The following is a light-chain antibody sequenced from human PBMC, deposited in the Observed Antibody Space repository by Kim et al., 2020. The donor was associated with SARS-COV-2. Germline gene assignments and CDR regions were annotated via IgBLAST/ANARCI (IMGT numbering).Light chain of an antibody. CDR1: RSNIGAGFD. J-gene: IGLJ3*02. CDR2: GNT. CDR3: HSYDSSLSGWV. V-gene: IGLV1-40*01. Sequence: RVTISCTGSRSNIGAGFDVHWYQQLPGTAPNLLIYGNTNRPSGVPDRFSGSKSGTSASLAITGLQAEDEADYYCHSYDSSLSGWVFGGGTQLTVL.